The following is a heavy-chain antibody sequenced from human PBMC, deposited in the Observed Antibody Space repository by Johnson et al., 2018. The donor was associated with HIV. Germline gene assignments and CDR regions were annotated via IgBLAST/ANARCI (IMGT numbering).Heavy chain of an antibody. J-gene: IGHJ3*02. CDR3: AKDHDYYDSSGSILGAFDI. D-gene: IGHD3-22*01. CDR2: INWNGGST. Sequence: MMLVESGGGLVQPGGSLRRSCAASGFTVSSNYMNWVRQAPGKGLEWVSGINWNGGSTGYADSVKGRFTISRDNSKNTMDLQMNSLRAEDTALYYCAKDHDYYDSSGSILGAFDIWGQGTMVTVSP. V-gene: IGHV3-20*04. CDR1: GFTVSSNY.